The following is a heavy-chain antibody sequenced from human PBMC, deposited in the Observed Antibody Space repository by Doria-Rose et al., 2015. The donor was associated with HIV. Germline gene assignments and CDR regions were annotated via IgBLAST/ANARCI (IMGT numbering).Heavy chain of an antibody. CDR1: Y. CDR2: IYSSGST. J-gene: IGHJ6*03. Sequence: YWNWIRQPPGKGLEWIGYIYSSGSTHYNSSLKSRVTISTDTSKNQFSLKLSSVTAADTAVYYCARFRPSRGIYYSLDVWGKGTTVTVSS. D-gene: IGHD3-10*01. CDR3: ARFRPSRGIYYSLDV. V-gene: IGHV4-4*09.